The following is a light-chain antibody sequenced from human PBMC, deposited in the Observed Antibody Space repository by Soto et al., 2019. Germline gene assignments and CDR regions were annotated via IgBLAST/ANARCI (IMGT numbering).Light chain of an antibody. J-gene: IGLJ2*01. Sequence: SYVLTQPPSVSVAPGQAARIPCGGTNSGSKSVHWYQQKPGQAPVLVLYDDKDRPSGIPERFSGSNSGNTATLTISRVEAGDEADYYCQVWDGSSDHNVVFGGGTKLTVL. CDR2: DDK. V-gene: IGLV3-21*02. CDR3: QVWDGSSDHNVV. CDR1: NSGSKS.